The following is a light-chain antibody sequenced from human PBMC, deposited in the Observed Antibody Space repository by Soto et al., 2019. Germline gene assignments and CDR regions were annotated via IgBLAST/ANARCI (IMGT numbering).Light chain of an antibody. CDR2: LNSDGSH. J-gene: IGLJ3*02. Sequence: QPVLTQSPSASASLGASVKLTCTLSSGHSSYAIAWHQQQPEKGPRYLMKLNSDGSHSKGDGIPDRFSGSSSGAERYLTISSLQSEDEADYYCQTWGTGIQAWVFGGGTKLTVL. CDR3: QTWGTGIQAWV. V-gene: IGLV4-69*01. CDR1: SGHSSYA.